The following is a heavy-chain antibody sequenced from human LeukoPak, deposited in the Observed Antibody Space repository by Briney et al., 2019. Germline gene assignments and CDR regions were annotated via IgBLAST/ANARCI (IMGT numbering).Heavy chain of an antibody. J-gene: IGHJ4*02. D-gene: IGHD3-10*01. Sequence: PGESLKISCQGSGYSFTNYWIGWVRQMPGKGLEWMGIIYPGDSDTKYSPSFQGQVTISADTSITTAYLQWSSLKASDTAIYYCARLLRTSEYFDHWGQGTLSPSPQ. CDR1: GYSFTNYW. CDR3: ARLLRTSEYFDH. V-gene: IGHV5-51*01. CDR2: IYPGDSDT.